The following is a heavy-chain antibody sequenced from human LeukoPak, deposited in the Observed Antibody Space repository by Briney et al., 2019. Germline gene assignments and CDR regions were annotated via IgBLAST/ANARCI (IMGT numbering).Heavy chain of an antibody. D-gene: IGHD3-10*01. CDR2: IYYSGST. CDR1: GGSISSSSYY. CDR3: AQSGAPLPLYFDN. Sequence: SETLSLTCTVSGGSISSSSYYWGWIRQSPGKGLEWIANIYYSGSTYYNPSLKGRVTISIDTSKNQFSLRLSSVTAADTAVYYCAQSGAPLPLYFDNWGQGSLVTVSS. J-gene: IGHJ4*02. V-gene: IGHV4-39*07.